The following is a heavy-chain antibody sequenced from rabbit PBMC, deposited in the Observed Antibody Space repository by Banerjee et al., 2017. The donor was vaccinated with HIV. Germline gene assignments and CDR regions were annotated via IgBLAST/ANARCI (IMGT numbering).Heavy chain of an antibody. CDR1: GFSFSSNYY. J-gene: IGHJ3*01. D-gene: IGHD4-2*01. V-gene: IGHV1S40*01. CDR3: ARGSAYAGAGYAL. CDR2: VDAGSTSRT. Sequence: QSLEESGGDLVKPGASLTLTCTASGFSFSSNYYMCWVRQAPGKGLEWIACVDAGSTSRTYYATWAKGRFTISKTSSTTVTLQMTSLTAADTATYFCARGSAYAGAGYALWGQGTLVT.